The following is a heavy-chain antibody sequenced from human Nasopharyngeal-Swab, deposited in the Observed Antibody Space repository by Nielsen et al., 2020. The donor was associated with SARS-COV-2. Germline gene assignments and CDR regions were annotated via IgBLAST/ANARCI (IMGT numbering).Heavy chain of an antibody. Sequence: GESLKISCAASGFTFSSYGMHWVRQAPGKGLEWVAVISYDGSNKYYADSVKGRFTISRDNSKNTLYLQMNNLRAEDTAVYYCAKDSTWFGELLSATAGMDVWGQGTTVTVSS. CDR1: GFTFSSYG. D-gene: IGHD3-10*01. CDR2: ISYDGSNK. J-gene: IGHJ6*02. V-gene: IGHV3-30*18. CDR3: AKDSTWFGELLSATAGMDV.